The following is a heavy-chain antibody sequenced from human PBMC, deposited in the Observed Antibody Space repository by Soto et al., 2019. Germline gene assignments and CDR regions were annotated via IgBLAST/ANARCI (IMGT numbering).Heavy chain of an antibody. CDR3: TTDLGLGGWFEA. V-gene: IGHV3-7*04. D-gene: IGHD3-16*01. J-gene: IGHJ5*02. CDR2: IKEDGSEK. CDR1: GFTFSMYW. Sequence: GGSLRLSCAASGFTFSMYWMSWVRQAPGKGLEWVANIKEDGSEKYYVEPVKGRFTISRDNAKNLVYLQMNNLRAGDTAVYYCTTDLGLGGWFEAWGQGTLVTVSS.